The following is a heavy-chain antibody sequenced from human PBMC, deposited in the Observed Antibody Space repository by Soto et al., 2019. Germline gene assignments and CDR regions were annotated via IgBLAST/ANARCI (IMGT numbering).Heavy chain of an antibody. Sequence: PSETLSLTCTVSGGSISSYYWSWIRQPPGKGLEWIGYIYNSGSTNYNPSLKSRVTISVDTSKNQFSLKLSSVTAADTAVYYCARITMIVVVITTWGQGTLVTVSS. CDR2: IYNSGST. CDR3: ARITMIVVVITT. CDR1: GGSISSYY. D-gene: IGHD3-22*01. V-gene: IGHV4-59*12. J-gene: IGHJ4*02.